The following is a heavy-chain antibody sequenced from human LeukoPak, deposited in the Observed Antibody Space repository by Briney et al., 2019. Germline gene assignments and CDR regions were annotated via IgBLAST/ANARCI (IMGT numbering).Heavy chain of an antibody. J-gene: IGHJ4*02. CDR1: GYIFTNYG. D-gene: IGHD2-2*01. CDR2: INPNSGGT. Sequence: ASVKVSCKASGYIFTNYGFGWVRQAPGQGLEWMGWINPNSGGTNYAQKFQGRVTMTRDTSISTAYMELSRLRSDDTAVYYCARGSVVPAAPTRYWGQGTLVTVSS. V-gene: IGHV1-2*02. CDR3: ARGSVVPAAPTRY.